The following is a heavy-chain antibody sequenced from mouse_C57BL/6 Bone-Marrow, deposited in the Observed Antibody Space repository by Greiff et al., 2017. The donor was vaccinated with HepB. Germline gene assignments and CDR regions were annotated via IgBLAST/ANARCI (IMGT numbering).Heavy chain of an antibody. CDR2: INPSNGGT. J-gene: IGHJ1*03. Sequence: QVQLKQPGTELVKPGASVKLSCKASGYTFTSYWMHWVKQRPGQGLEWIGNINPSNGGTNYNEKFKSKATLTVDKSSSTAYMQLSSLTSEDSAVYYCASRGWLLLGWYFDVWGTGTTVTVSS. D-gene: IGHD2-3*01. CDR1: GYTFTSYW. CDR3: ASRGWLLLGWYFDV. V-gene: IGHV1-53*01.